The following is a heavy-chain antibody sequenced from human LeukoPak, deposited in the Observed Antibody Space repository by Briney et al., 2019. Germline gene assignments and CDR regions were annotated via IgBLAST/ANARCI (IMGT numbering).Heavy chain of an antibody. V-gene: IGHV4-59*08. J-gene: IGHJ5*02. D-gene: IGHD6-13*01. CDR1: GDSINAYY. Sequence: SETLSLTCTVSGDSINAYYWGWIRQPPGKGLEWIGYIYFSGTTKYNPSLESRVTMSVDTSKSQFSLKLSSVTAADTAVYYCARRRAEGGSNGHYNWFDPWGQGILVTVSS. CDR3: ARRRAEGGSNGHYNWFDP. CDR2: IYFSGTT.